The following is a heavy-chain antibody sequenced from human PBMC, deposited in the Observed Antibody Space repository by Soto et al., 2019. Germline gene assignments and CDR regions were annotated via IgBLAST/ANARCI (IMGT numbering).Heavy chain of an antibody. CDR1: GFIVSSNY. V-gene: IGHV3-53*01. CDR2: IYSGGST. CDR3: TSGIVPISY. Sequence: EVLLVESGGGLIQPGGSLRLSCAASGFIVSSNYMTWVRQAPGKGLEWVSVIYSGGSTYYADSVKGRFTISRDNSKNTVYLQMNSLRVGDTAVYYCTSGIVPISYWGQGTLVTVSS. D-gene: IGHD2-21*01. J-gene: IGHJ4*02.